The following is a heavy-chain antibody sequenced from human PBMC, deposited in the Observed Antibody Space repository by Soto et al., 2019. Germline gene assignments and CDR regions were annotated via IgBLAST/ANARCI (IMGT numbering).Heavy chain of an antibody. CDR1: GGSISSSSYY. CDR2: IYYNGNT. D-gene: IGHD1-26*01. V-gene: IGHV4-39*02. Sequence: QLQLKESGPGLVKPSETLSLTCSVSGGSISSSSYYWGWIRQPPGKELEWIGSIYYNGNTYDNAAIKSRVTMSVDTSKNHDSLRLNSVTAADSAVYYCARSGQVGGTYYFEYWGQGILVTVSS. J-gene: IGHJ4*02. CDR3: ARSGQVGGTYYFEY.